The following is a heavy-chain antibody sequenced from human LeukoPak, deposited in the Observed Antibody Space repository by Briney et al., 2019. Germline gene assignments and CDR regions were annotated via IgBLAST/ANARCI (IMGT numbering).Heavy chain of an antibody. CDR2: ILSNGANT. J-gene: IGHJ4*02. D-gene: IGHD5-18*01. Sequence: PGGSLRLSCVASGFTFSSYAMTWVRQAPGKGLEWVSDILSNGANTYYADSVKGRFTISSVNSKNTLYLQMNSLRAEDTAVFYCAKPTGGYTYGPFDYWGQGTLVIVSS. V-gene: IGHV3-23*01. CDR3: AKPTGGYTYGPFDY. CDR1: GFTFSSYA.